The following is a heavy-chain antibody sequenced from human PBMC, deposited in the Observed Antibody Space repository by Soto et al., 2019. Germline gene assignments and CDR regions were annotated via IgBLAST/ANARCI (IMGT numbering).Heavy chain of an antibody. CDR2: IYYSGST. CDR3: ARSYMVRGVANWFDP. Sequence: SETLSLTCTVSGGSISSGDYYWSWIRQPPGKGLEWIGSIYYSGSTYYNPSLKSRVTISVDKSKNQFSLKLSSVTAADTAVYYCARSYMVRGVANWFDPWGQGTLVTVSS. V-gene: IGHV4-30-4*01. J-gene: IGHJ5*02. D-gene: IGHD3-10*01. CDR1: GGSISSGDYY.